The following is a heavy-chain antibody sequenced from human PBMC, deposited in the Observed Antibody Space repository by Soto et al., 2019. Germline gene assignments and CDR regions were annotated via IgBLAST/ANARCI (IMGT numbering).Heavy chain of an antibody. J-gene: IGHJ4*02. D-gene: IGHD1-1*01. Sequence: SLRLSCAASGFTVSSSYMSWVRQAPGKGLEWVSLIYSGDTTYYADSVKGRFTISRDNSKNTLYLQMNSLRAEDTAVYYCASGNPTRDYFDYWGQGTLVTVSS. CDR3: ASGNPTRDYFDY. CDR1: GFTVSSSY. CDR2: IYSGDTT. V-gene: IGHV3-53*01.